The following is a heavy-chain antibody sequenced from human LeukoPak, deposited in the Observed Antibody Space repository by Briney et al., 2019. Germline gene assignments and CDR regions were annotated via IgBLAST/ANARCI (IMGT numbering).Heavy chain of an antibody. Sequence: ASVKVSCKASGYTFTAYGLHWVRQAPGQRLEWMGWINAVNGNTKYSQKFQGRVTITRDTSASTAYMESSSLRSEDTAVYYCARGRDYGDYVNYFDYWGQGTLVTVSS. J-gene: IGHJ4*02. CDR1: GYTFTAYG. V-gene: IGHV1-3*01. D-gene: IGHD4-17*01. CDR3: ARGRDYGDYVNYFDY. CDR2: INAVNGNT.